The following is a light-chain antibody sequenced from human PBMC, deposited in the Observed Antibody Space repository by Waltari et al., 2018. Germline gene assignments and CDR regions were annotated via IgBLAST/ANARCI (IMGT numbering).Light chain of an antibody. Sequence: DIVMTQSPDPLAVSLGERATINCKSSRSVYYSPNNKNYLSWYQQKPGQPPKLLIYWAPTRESGVPDRISGSGSGTDFTLTIDSLQAEDVALYYCQQYYGSPFTFGGGTKVEIK. J-gene: IGKJ4*01. CDR3: QQYYGSPFT. CDR2: WAP. CDR1: RSVYYSPNNKNY. V-gene: IGKV4-1*01.